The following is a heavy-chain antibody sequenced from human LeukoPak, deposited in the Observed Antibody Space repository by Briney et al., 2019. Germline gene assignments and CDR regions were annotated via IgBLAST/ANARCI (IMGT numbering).Heavy chain of an antibody. CDR3: ATSTVMNHYCFDY. CDR2: IYHSGST. J-gene: IGHJ4*02. V-gene: IGHV4-4*02. D-gene: IGHD1-14*01. CDR1: GGSMSSTKW. Sequence: SGTLSLTCAVSGGSMSSTKWWSWVRQPPGKGLEWIGEIYHSGSTNHNPSLKSRITISVDKSKNQVSLNLTSVTAADTAVYYCATSTVMNHYCFDYWAQGTLVTVSS.